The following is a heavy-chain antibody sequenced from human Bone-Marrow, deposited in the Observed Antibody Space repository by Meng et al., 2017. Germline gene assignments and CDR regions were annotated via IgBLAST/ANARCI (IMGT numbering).Heavy chain of an antibody. Sequence: ASVKVSCKASGYTFTSYYMHWVRQAPGQGLEWMGIINPSGGSTSYAQKFQGRVTMTRDTSTSTVYMELSSLRSEDTAVYYCARTPDITMVRKNYYYYGMDVWAKGPRSPSP. D-gene: IGHD3-10*01. CDR2: INPSGGST. V-gene: IGHV1-46*01. J-gene: IGHJ6*02. CDR1: GYTFTSYY. CDR3: ARTPDITMVRKNYYYYGMDV.